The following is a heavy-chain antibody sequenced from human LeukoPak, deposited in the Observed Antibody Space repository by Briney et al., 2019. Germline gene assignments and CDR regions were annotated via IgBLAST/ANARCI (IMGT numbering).Heavy chain of an antibody. CDR3: AKDSTRGDYNPFDY. V-gene: IGHV3-30-3*02. D-gene: IGHD4-17*01. CDR1: GFTFSSYA. CDR2: ISYDGSNK. Sequence: GGSLRLSCAASGFTFSSYAMHWVRQAPGKGLEWVAVISYDGSNKYYADSVKGRFTISIDNSKNTLYLQMNSLRAEDTAVYYCAKDSTRGDYNPFDYWGQGTLVTVSS. J-gene: IGHJ4*02.